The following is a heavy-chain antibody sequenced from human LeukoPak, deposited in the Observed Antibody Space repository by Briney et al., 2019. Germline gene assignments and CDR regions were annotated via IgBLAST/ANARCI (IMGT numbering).Heavy chain of an antibody. D-gene: IGHD1-26*01. Sequence: GDSLKISCKGSGYNFTSYWIGWVRQIPGKGLERMGNIYPGDSDTIYSPSFQGQVTISADKSITTAYLQWSSLKASDTTIDDCARHGKLSEGRSCFDPGGQGTLVIVSS. CDR1: GYNFTSYW. V-gene: IGHV5-51*01. CDR2: IYPGDSDT. CDR3: ARHGKLSEGRSCFDP. J-gene: IGHJ5*02.